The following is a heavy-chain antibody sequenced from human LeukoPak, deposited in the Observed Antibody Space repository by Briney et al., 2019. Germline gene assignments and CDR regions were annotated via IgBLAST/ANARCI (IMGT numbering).Heavy chain of an antibody. CDR2: INTNTGNP. J-gene: IGHJ4*02. CDR1: GYTFTNYA. CDR3: ARAGILTGSVDDY. V-gene: IGHV7-4-1*02. D-gene: IGHD3-9*01. Sequence: ASVKVSCKASGYTFTNYAIDWVRQAPGQGLEWMGWINTNTGNPTYAQGFTGRFVFSLDTSVSTAYLQISSLKAEDTAVYYCARAGILTGSVDDYWGQGTLVTVSS.